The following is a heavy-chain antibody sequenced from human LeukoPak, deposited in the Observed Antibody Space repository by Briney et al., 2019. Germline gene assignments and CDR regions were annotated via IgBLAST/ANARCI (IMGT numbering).Heavy chain of an antibody. V-gene: IGHV3-11*04. CDR2: ISSSGSTI. CDR3: ARLRRNSDRSDFFYYYDH. Sequence: PGGSLRLSCAAPGFTFSDYYMSWIRQAPGKGLEWVSYISSSGSTIYYADSVKGRFTISRDNAKNSLYLQMNSLRAEDTAVYYCARLRRNSDRSDFFYYYDHWGQGTLVTVSS. CDR1: GFTFSDYY. D-gene: IGHD3-22*01. J-gene: IGHJ4*02.